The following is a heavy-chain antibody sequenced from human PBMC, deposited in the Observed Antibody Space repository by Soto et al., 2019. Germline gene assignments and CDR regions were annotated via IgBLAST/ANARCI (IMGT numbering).Heavy chain of an antibody. Sequence: QVQLVQSGAEVKKPGASVNVSCKASGYTFTVYYMHWVRQAPGQGLEWMGWINPKSGGTMYPQKFQGRVTMTWDTSISTAYMALTRLRSDDTAVYYYARDLAKGGGSAVFDYWGQGTLVTVSS. D-gene: IGHD1-26*01. CDR1: GYTFTVYY. J-gene: IGHJ4*02. CDR2: INPKSGGT. CDR3: ARDLAKGGGSAVFDY. V-gene: IGHV1-2*02.